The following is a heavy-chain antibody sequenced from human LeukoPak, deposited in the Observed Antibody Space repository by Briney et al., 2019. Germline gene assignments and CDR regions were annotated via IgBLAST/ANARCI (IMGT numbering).Heavy chain of an antibody. CDR3: AKDRVSITMVRGVMPDHDAFDI. J-gene: IGHJ3*02. CDR1: GFTLSNYN. D-gene: IGHD3-10*01. Sequence: GGSLRLSCAASGFTLSNYNMNWVRQAPGKGLEWVSAISGSGGSTYYADSVKGRFTISRDNSKNTLYLQMNSLRAEDTAVYYCAKDRVSITMVRGVMPDHDAFDIWGQGTMVTVSS. CDR2: ISGSGGST. V-gene: IGHV3-23*01.